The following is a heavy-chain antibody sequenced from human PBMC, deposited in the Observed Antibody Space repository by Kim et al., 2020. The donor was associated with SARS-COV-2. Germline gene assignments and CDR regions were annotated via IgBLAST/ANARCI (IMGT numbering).Heavy chain of an antibody. V-gene: IGHV3-23*01. Sequence: DSVKGRFTISRDNSKNTLYLQMNSLRAEDTAVYYCAKGGKEGYQLLYYFDYWGQGTLVTVSS. D-gene: IGHD3-22*01. CDR3: AKGGKEGYQLLYYFDY. J-gene: IGHJ4*02.